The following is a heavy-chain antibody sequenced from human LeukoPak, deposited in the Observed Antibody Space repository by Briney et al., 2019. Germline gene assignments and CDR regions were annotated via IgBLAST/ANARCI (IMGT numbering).Heavy chain of an antibody. CDR3: ARGRGLLGRNWFDP. Sequence: KPSETLSLTCAVYGGSFSGYYRSWIRQPPGKGLEWIGEINHSGSTNYNPSLKSRVTISVDTSKNQFSLKLSSVTAADTAVYYCARGRGLLGRNWFDPWGQGTLVTVSS. V-gene: IGHV4-34*01. J-gene: IGHJ5*02. CDR1: GGSFSGYY. D-gene: IGHD3-22*01. CDR2: INHSGST.